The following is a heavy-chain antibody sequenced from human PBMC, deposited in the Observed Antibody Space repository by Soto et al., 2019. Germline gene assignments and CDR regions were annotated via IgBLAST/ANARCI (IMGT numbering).Heavy chain of an antibody. J-gene: IGHJ4*02. CDR1: GLTFSGFS. Sequence: LRLSCAASGLTFSGFSMNWVRQAPGKGLEWVSSVTSSPSSMFHADSVKGRFTISRDDAKDSLFLQMNSLRADDTAVYYCAREADFASSGYVLDYWGLGTLVTVSS. V-gene: IGHV3-21*01. CDR3: AREADFASSGYVLDY. CDR2: VTSSPSSM. D-gene: IGHD3-22*01.